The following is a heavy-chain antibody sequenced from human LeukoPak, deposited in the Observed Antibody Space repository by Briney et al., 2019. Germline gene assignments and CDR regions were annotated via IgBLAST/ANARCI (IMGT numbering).Heavy chain of an antibody. V-gene: IGHV3-73*01. D-gene: IGHD3-3*01. CDR3: ARDRYYDFSRVYFDY. Sequence: GGSLRLSCAASGFTFSGSAMHWVRQASGKGLEWVGRIRSKANSYATAYAASVKGRFTISRDDSKNTAYLQMNSLKTEDTAVYYCARDRYYDFSRVYFDYWGQGTLVTVSS. J-gene: IGHJ4*02. CDR2: IRSKANSYAT. CDR1: GFTFSGSA.